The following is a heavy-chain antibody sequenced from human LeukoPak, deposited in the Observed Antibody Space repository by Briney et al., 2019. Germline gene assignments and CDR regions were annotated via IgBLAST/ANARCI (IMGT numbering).Heavy chain of an antibody. J-gene: IGHJ4*02. Sequence: GGSLRLSCAASGFTFSNCGMSWVRQAPGKGLEWVSAISGSGGSTYYADSVKGRFTISRDNSKNTLYLQMNSLRAEDTAVYFCAKEIQLWLRVIDYWGQGTLVTVSS. CDR2: ISGSGGST. V-gene: IGHV3-23*01. CDR1: GFTFSNCG. D-gene: IGHD5-18*01. CDR3: AKEIQLWLRVIDY.